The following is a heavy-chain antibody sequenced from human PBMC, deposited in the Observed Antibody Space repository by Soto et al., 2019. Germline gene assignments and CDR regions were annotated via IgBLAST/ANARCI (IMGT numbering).Heavy chain of an antibody. CDR2: IWYDGSNK. CDR1: GFTFSSYG. Sequence: GGSLRLSCAASGFTFSSYGMHWVRQAPGKGLEWVAVIWYDGSNKYYADSVKGRFTISRDNSKNTLYLQMNSLRAEDTAVYYCARDSMGDYAPFDYWGQGTLVTVSS. CDR3: ARDSMGDYAPFDY. J-gene: IGHJ4*02. D-gene: IGHD4-17*01. V-gene: IGHV3-33*01.